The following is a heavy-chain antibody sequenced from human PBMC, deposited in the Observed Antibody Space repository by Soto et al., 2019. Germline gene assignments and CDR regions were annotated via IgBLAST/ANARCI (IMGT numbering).Heavy chain of an antibody. V-gene: IGHV4-59*12. CDR2: IYYSGST. D-gene: IGHD2-21*02. CDR3: ARDQGYCGGDCYSPNWFDP. CDR1: GCSISSYY. Sequence: SETLSLTCTVSGCSISSYYWSWIRQPPGKGLEWIGYIYYSGSTYYNPSLKSRVSISVDTSKNQFSLKLSSVTAADTAVYYCARDQGYCGGDCYSPNWFDPWGQGTLVTVSS. J-gene: IGHJ5*02.